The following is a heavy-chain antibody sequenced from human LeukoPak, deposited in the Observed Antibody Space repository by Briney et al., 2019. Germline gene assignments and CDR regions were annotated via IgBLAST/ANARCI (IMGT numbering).Heavy chain of an antibody. Sequence: PGGSLRLSCAASGFTFSDHYMDWVRQAPGKGLKWVSYISGSGSSIYYADSVKGRFTISRDNAKNSLYLQMNSLRGEDTAVYYCARDMGYCSSSNCYTYYLDYWGQGTLVTVSS. D-gene: IGHD2-2*01. CDR3: ARDMGYCSSSNCYTYYLDY. J-gene: IGHJ4*02. CDR2: ISGSGSSI. V-gene: IGHV3-69-1*02. CDR1: GFTFSDHY.